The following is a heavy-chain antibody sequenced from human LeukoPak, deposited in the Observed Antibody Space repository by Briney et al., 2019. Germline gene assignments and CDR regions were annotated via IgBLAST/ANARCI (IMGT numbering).Heavy chain of an antibody. Sequence: GVWLEISCKGSGYGFTSYWMGWVRPMPGKGLGWMGIIYAGDSDTRYSPSFQGQVTISSHKSISTAYLQWSRLKAPDTAMYYCATSIAVAGEAADYWGQGTLVTASS. CDR2: IYAGDSDT. CDR1: GYGFTSYW. CDR3: ATSIAVAGEAADY. V-gene: IGHV5-51*01. D-gene: IGHD6-19*01. J-gene: IGHJ4*02.